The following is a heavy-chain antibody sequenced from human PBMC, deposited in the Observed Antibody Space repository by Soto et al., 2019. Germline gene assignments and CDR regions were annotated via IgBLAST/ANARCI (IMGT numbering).Heavy chain of an antibody. J-gene: IGHJ4*02. CDR1: GFTFGDYE. V-gene: IGHV3-11*01. Sequence: QVQLVESGGGLVQPGGSLRLSCAASGFTFGDYEMSWIRQAAGKGPEWVSFLSRSGNTIYYADSVKGRFSISRDNAENSLYLQMESLRVEDTATYFCARTDTGGTYFEFWGRGTLVTVSS. D-gene: IGHD3-16*01. CDR2: LSRSGNTI. CDR3: ARTDTGGTYFEF.